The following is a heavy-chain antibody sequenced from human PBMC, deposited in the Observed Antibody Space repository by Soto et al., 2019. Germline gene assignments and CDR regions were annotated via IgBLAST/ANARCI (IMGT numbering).Heavy chain of an antibody. J-gene: IGHJ6*02. D-gene: IGHD6-13*01. Sequence: QVQLVQSGAEVKKPGSSVKVSCKASGGTFSSYAISWVRQAPGQGLEWMGGIIPIFGTADYAQKFQGRVTITGDESTSTAYMELSSLRSEDTAVYYCASLIAAAGPPHSPRYYYGMDVWGQGTTVTVSS. CDR3: ASLIAAAGPPHSPRYYYGMDV. CDR1: GGTFSSYA. V-gene: IGHV1-69*12. CDR2: IIPIFGTA.